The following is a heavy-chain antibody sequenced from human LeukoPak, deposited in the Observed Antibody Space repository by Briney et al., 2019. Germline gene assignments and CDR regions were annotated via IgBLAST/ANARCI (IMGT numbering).Heavy chain of an antibody. D-gene: IGHD3-9*01. CDR2: IYHSGST. Sequence: PSETLSLTCTVSGYSISSGYYWGWIRQPPEKGLEWIGSIYHSGSTYYNPSLKSRVTISVDTSKNQFSLKLSSVTAADTAVYYCARRRGYDILTGYYAPEYWGQGTLVTVSS. CDR3: ARRRGYDILTGYYAPEY. V-gene: IGHV4-38-2*02. CDR1: GYSISSGYY. J-gene: IGHJ4*02.